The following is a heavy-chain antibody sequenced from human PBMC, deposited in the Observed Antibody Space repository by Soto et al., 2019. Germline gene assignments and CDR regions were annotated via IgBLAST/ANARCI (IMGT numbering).Heavy chain of an antibody. V-gene: IGHV3-48*01. J-gene: IGHJ4*02. CDR3: VRDSTATVRGISFDY. CDR2: IRGSSSPI. CDR1: GFTFGDYG. D-gene: IGHD3-10*02. Sequence: EVQLVESGGGLVQPGGSLRLSCAAAGFTFGDYGMNWVRQAPGKGLEWVSYIRGSSSPIYYTDSVRGRFTSCRYNAKNSLYLQMDSLRAEDTAVYYCVRDSTATVRGISFDYWGPGTLVTVSS.